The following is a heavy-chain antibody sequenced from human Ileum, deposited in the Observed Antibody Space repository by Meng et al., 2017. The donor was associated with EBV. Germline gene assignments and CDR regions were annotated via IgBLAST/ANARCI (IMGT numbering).Heavy chain of an antibody. J-gene: IGHJ4*02. Sequence: RQRQRSGAGLVKPSQTLSLPSAVSGGSISSGGHSWSWIRQPPGKGLEWIGDIQHSGSTYYNPSLKSRVTISVDRSRNQFSLKLSSVTAADTAVYYCARAHPVVYFFDYWGQGTLVTVSS. V-gene: IGHV4-30-2*01. CDR2: IQHSGST. CDR3: ARAHPVVYFFDY. CDR1: GGSISSGGHS. D-gene: IGHD4-23*01.